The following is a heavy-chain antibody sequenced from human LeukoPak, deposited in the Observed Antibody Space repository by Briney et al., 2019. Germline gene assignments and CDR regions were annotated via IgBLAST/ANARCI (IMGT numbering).Heavy chain of an antibody. J-gene: IGHJ4*02. CDR3: ARIGLTSDPFDY. V-gene: IGHV1-2*02. CDR2: INPSSGGT. D-gene: IGHD3-9*01. Sequence: ASVKVSCKASVYTFTGYYMHWVRQAPGQGLEWMGWINPSSGGTNYAQKFQGRVTMTRDTSISTAYMELSRLRSDDTAVYYCARIGLTSDPFDYWGQGTLVTVSS. CDR1: VYTFTGYY.